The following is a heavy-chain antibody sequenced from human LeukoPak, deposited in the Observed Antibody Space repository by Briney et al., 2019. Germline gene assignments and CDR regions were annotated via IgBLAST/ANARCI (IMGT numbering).Heavy chain of an antibody. CDR3: AKDRSSGSYQHFDY. CDR2: INWNSGNI. J-gene: IGHJ4*02. D-gene: IGHD1-26*01. CDR1: GFTFDDYA. Sequence: ALRLSRAASGFTFDDYAMHWVRQAPGKGLEWVSGINWNSGNIGYADSVKGRFTISRDNAKNSLYLQMNSLRAEDTALYYCAKDRSSGSYQHFDYWGQGTLVTVSS. V-gene: IGHV3-9*01.